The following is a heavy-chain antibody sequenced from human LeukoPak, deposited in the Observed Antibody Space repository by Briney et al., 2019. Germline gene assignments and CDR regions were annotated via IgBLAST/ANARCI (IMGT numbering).Heavy chain of an antibody. CDR1: GFTFSSYG. J-gene: IGHJ4*02. V-gene: IGHV3-30*03. CDR2: ISYDGSNK. D-gene: IGHD2-15*01. Sequence: GGSLRLSCAASGFTFSSYGMHWVRQAPGKGLEWVAVISYDGSNKYYADSVKGRFTISRDNSKNTLYLQMNSLRAEDTAVYYCARDGSSAARFGYWGQGTLVIVSS. CDR3: ARDGSSAARFGY.